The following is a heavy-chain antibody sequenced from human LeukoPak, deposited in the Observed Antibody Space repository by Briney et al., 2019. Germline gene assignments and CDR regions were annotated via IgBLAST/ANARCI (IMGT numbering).Heavy chain of an antibody. Sequence: PSETLSLTCTVSGGSISSSSYYWGWVRQPPGKGLEWIGSIYYSGSTYYSPSLKSRVTISVDTSENQFSLRLSSVTAADTAVYYWARERGDCSSTSCQNYYYYYYMDVWGKGTTVTVSS. CDR1: GGSISSSSYY. CDR3: ARERGDCSSTSCQNYYYYYYMDV. V-gene: IGHV4-39*07. J-gene: IGHJ6*03. CDR2: IYYSGST. D-gene: IGHD2-2*01.